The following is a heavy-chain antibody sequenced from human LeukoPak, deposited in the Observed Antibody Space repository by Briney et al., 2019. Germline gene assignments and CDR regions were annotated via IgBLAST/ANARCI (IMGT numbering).Heavy chain of an antibody. CDR1: GYTFTGYY. V-gene: IGHV1-2*02. Sequence: GASVKVSCKASGYTFTGYYMHWVRQAPGQGLEWMGWINPNSGGTNYAQKLQGRVTMTTDTSTSTAYMELRSLRSDDTAVYYCARGYYDSSGYYSRYYYYYYMDVWGKGTTVTVSS. D-gene: IGHD3-22*01. J-gene: IGHJ6*03. CDR3: ARGYYDSSGYYSRYYYYYYMDV. CDR2: INPNSGGT.